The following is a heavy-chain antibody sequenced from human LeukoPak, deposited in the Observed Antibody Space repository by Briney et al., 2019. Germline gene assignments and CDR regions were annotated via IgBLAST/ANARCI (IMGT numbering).Heavy chain of an antibody. D-gene: IGHD5-12*01. Sequence: SQTLSLTCTVSGGSISSGSYYWSWIRQPAGKGLEWIGRIYTSGSTNYNPSLKSRVTISVDTSKNQFSLKLSSVTAADTAVCYCARNSGYDLNWFDPWGQGTLVTVSS. CDR1: GGSISSGSYY. V-gene: IGHV4-61*02. CDR2: IYTSGST. CDR3: ARNSGYDLNWFDP. J-gene: IGHJ5*02.